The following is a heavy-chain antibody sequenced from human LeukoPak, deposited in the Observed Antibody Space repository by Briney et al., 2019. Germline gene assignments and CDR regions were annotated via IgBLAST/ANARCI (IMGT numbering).Heavy chain of an antibody. V-gene: IGHV1-69*13. CDR2: IIPIFGTA. Sequence: SVKVSCKASGGTFSSYAISWVRQAPGQGLEWMGGIIPIFGTANYAQKFQGRVTITADESTSTAYMELSSLRSEDTAVYYCERGARSEWFGESNPYYYYGMDVWGQGTTVTVSS. D-gene: IGHD3-10*01. CDR1: GGTFSSYA. CDR3: ERGARSEWFGESNPYYYYGMDV. J-gene: IGHJ6*02.